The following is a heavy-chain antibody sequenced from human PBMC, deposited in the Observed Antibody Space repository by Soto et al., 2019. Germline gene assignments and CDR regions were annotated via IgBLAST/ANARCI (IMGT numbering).Heavy chain of an antibody. J-gene: IGHJ4*02. Sequence: EVQLLESGGGLVQPGGSLRLSCAASGFTFSSYAMSWFRQAPGKGLEWVSAISGSGGSTYYADSVKGRFTISRDNAKNTLYLQMNSLRAEDTAVYYCARRRSGWYFDYWGQGTLVTVSS. CDR2: ISGSGGST. CDR1: GFTFSSYA. V-gene: IGHV3-23*01. CDR3: ARRRSGWYFDY. D-gene: IGHD6-19*01.